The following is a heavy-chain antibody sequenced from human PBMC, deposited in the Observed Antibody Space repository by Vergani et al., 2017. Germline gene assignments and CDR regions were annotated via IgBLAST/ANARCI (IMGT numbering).Heavy chain of an antibody. CDR2: INPNSGGT. Sequence: QVQLVQSGAEVKKPGASVKVSCKASGYTFTGYYMHWVRQAPGQGLEWMGWINPNSGGTKYAQKFQGRVTMTRDTSISTAYMELRRLRSEDTAVDYCARDLRGGNSANELGYWGQGTLVTVSS. J-gene: IGHJ4*02. V-gene: IGHV1-2*02. D-gene: IGHD4-23*01. CDR3: ARDLRGGNSANELGY. CDR1: GYTFTGYY.